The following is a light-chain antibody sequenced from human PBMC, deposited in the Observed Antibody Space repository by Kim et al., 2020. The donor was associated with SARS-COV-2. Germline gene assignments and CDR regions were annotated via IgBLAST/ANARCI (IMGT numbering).Light chain of an antibody. Sequence: LSPGERATLSCRVSQSVTSNYLAWYQQKPGQAPRVLIYGASNRATGIPDRFSGSGSGTDFTLTISRLEPEDFAVYYCQQSATSRTFGQGTKVDIK. CDR2: GAS. J-gene: IGKJ1*01. V-gene: IGKV3-20*01. CDR1: QSVTSNY. CDR3: QQSATSRT.